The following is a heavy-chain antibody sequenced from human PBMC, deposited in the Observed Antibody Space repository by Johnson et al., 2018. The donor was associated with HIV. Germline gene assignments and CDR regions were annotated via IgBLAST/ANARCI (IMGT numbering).Heavy chain of an antibody. CDR1: GFNFNTYT. CDR2: ISYDGSHK. D-gene: IGHD7-27*01. Sequence: QVQLVESGGGVVQPGRSLRLFCAVSGFNFNTYTMHWVRQAPGRGLEWVTMISYDGSHKYYADSVKGRFTISRDNSKNTLYLQMNSLRTEDTAVYYCAKDDNWGYVVGAFDFWGLGTMVTVSS. J-gene: IGHJ3*01. V-gene: IGHV3-30*01. CDR3: AKDDNWGYVVGAFDF.